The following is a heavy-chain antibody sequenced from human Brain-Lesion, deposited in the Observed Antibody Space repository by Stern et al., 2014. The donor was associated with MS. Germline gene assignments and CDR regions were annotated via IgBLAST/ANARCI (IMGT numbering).Heavy chain of an antibody. CDR2: IYSIGST. D-gene: IGHD3-22*01. CDR1: GDSISSGDYY. V-gene: IGHV4-30-4*01. J-gene: IGHJ4*02. CDR3: ARGESSRFYYYFDY. Sequence: QLQLQESGPGLVKPSQTLSLTCNVSGDSISSGDYYWCWIRQSPGKGLERLCFIYSIGSTFYNPSLKSRVTISVDTSQNQCSLSLSSVTAADTAVYYCARGESSRFYYYFDYWGQGNLVTVSS.